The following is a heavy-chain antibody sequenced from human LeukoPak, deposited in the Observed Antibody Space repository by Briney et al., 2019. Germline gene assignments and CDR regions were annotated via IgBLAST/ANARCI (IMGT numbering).Heavy chain of an antibody. CDR1: GFTFDNYA. J-gene: IGHJ3*02. CDR2: ISWNSGTI. V-gene: IGHV3-9*03. CDR3: VKGQTVTTADDAFDI. Sequence: PGGSLRLSCAASGFTFDNYAMHWVRQAPGKGLEWVSGISWNSGTIDYADSVKGRFTISRDNAKNSLYLQMNSLRAEDMALYYCVKGQTVTTADDAFDIWGQGTMVTVSS. D-gene: IGHD4-17*01.